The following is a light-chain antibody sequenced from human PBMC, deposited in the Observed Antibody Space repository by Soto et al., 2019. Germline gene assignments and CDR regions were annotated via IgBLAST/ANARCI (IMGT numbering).Light chain of an antibody. J-gene: IGKJ4*01. CDR3: QERGRWPRGS. Sequence: EVVLTQSPATLSLSPGETATLSCRASQTVDYNLAWFQQKPGQPPTLLIYVASLRAAGIPARFVGSGAGTHFTLTINSLEPDDFAVYYCQERGRWPRGSFGGGTKVEMK. CDR2: VAS. V-gene: IGKV3-11*01. CDR1: QTVDYN.